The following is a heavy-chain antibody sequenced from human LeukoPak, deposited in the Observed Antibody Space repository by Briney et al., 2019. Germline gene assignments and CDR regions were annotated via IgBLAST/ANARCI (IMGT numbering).Heavy chain of an antibody. D-gene: IGHD3-16*02. J-gene: IGHJ4*02. CDR1: GGSISSGDYY. CDR2: IYYSGST. Sequence: SETLSLTCTVSGGSISSGDYYWSWIRQPPGKGLEWIGYIYYSGSTYYNPSLKSRVTISVDTSKNQFSLKLGSVTAADTAVYYCASEGYDYVWGSYPYYWGQGTLVTVSS. CDR3: ASEGYDYVWGSYPYY. V-gene: IGHV4-30-4*08.